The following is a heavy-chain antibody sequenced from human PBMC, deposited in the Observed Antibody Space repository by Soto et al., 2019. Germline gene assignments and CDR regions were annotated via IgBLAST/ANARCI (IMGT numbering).Heavy chain of an antibody. Sequence: EVQLVESGGGLVQPGGSLKLSCAASGLTFSGSAMHWVRQASGKGLEWVGRIRSKANSYATAYAASVKGRFTISRDDSKNTAYLQMNSPKTEDTAVYYCTSYVDTAMVRGGYWGQGTLVTVSS. V-gene: IGHV3-73*01. D-gene: IGHD5-18*01. J-gene: IGHJ4*02. CDR1: GLTFSGSA. CDR3: TSYVDTAMVRGGY. CDR2: IRSKANSYAT.